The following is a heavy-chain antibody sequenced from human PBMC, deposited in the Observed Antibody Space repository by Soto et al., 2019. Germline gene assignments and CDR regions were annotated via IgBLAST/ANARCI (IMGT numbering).Heavy chain of an antibody. CDR2: INAGYPAGRST. D-gene: IGHD1-26*01. Sequence: KVSCNAAGDSLTTFFMHWGRRAPGQGLEWMGGINAGYPAGRSTTYAQKFQGRVTMTTDTATSTVYMELSRLRSDDTAVYYCAREAIVAGATAGMDVWGQGTTVTVSS. CDR1: GDSLTTFF. V-gene: IGHV1-46*01. CDR3: AREAIVAGATAGMDV. J-gene: IGHJ6*02.